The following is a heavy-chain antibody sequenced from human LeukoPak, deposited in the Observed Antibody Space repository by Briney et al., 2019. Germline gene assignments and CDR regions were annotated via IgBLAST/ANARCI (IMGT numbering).Heavy chain of an antibody. V-gene: IGHV1-69*13. D-gene: IGHD2-2*02. J-gene: IGHJ5*02. CDR2: IIPIFGTA. CDR1: GGTFSSYA. Sequence: ASVKVSCKASGGTFSSYAISWVRQAPGQGLEWMGGIIPIFGTANYAQKFQGRVTITADESMSTAYMELSSLRSEDTAVYYCARARYCSSTSCYTNWFDPWGQGTLVTVSS. CDR3: ARARYCSSTSCYTNWFDP.